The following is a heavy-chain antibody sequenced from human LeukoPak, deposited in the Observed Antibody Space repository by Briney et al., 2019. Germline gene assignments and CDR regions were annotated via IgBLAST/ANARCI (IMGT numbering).Heavy chain of an antibody. CDR2: IYYSGST. CDR3: AAQTALGAF. D-gene: IGHD3-3*02. Sequence: NSSETLSLTCTVSGGSISSYYWSCIRQPPGKGLEWIGYIYYSGSTNYNPSLKSRVTISVDTSKNQFSLKLSSVTAADTAVYYCAAQTALGAFWGQGTLVTVSS. V-gene: IGHV4-59*01. CDR1: GGSISSYY. J-gene: IGHJ4*02.